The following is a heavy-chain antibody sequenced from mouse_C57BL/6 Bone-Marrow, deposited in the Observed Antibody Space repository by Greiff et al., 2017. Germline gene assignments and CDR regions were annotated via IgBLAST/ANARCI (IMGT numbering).Heavy chain of an antibody. D-gene: IGHD1-1*01. Sequence: DVKLQESGPELVKPGASVKISCKASGYSFTGYYMNWVKQSPEKSLEWIGEINPSTGGTTYNQKFKAKATLTVDKSSSTAYMQLKSLTSEDSAVYYCARDYYYDGGYWGQGTTLTVSS. CDR2: INPSTGGT. CDR1: GYSFTGYY. CDR3: ARDYYYDGGY. V-gene: IGHV1-42*01. J-gene: IGHJ2*01.